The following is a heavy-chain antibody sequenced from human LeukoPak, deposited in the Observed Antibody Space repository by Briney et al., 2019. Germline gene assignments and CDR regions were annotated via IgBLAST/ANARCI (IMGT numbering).Heavy chain of an antibody. CDR1: GYTFTDYY. CDR3: ARGGKYGCSGGSCYADS. V-gene: IGHV1-2*02. CDR2: INSHSGRT. Sequence: ASVKVSCKASGYTFTDYYLHWVRQAPGQGLEWMGWINSHSGRTHYIQDFQGRVTMTRDTSISTAYMEVSRLRSDDTAVYYCARGGKYGCSGGSCYADSWGQGTLVTVSS. J-gene: IGHJ5*01. D-gene: IGHD2-15*01.